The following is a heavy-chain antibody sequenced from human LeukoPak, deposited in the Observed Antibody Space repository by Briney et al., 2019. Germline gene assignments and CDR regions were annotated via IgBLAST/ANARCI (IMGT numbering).Heavy chain of an antibody. J-gene: IGHJ6*03. CDR3: ASASGVNWKDYYYMDV. CDR2: ISAYNGNT. Sequence: GASVKFSCKASGYTFTSYGISWVRQAPGQGLEWMGWISAYNGNTNYAQKLQGRVTMTTDTSTSTAYMELRSLRSDDTAVYYCASASGVNWKDYYYMDVWGKGTTVTVSS. CDR1: GYTFTSYG. D-gene: IGHD1-1*01. V-gene: IGHV1-18*01.